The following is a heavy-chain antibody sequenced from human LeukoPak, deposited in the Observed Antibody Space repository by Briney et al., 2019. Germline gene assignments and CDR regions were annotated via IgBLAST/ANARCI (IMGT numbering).Heavy chain of an antibody. J-gene: IGHJ6*02. CDR2: ITGDGGST. D-gene: IGHD4-23*01. Sequence: GGSLRLSCAASGFSFDDYAMHWVRHAPGKGLEWVSLITGDGGSTSYADSVKGRFTISRDNSKNSLYLQMNSLRTEDTALYYCAKGKPGGNAHYYYYYGMDVWGQGTTVTVSS. CDR3: AKGKPGGNAHYYYYYGMDV. CDR1: GFSFDDYA. V-gene: IGHV3-43*02.